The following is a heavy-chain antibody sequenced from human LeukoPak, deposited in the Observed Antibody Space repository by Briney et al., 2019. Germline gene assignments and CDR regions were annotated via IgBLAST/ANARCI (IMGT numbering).Heavy chain of an antibody. D-gene: IGHD3-3*01. CDR1: GYTFTSYG. Sequence: GASVKVSCKASGYTFTSYGISWVRQAPGQGLEWMGWISAYNGNTNYAQKLQGRVTMTTDTSTSTAYMELRSLRSDDTAVYYCAREGYDFWSGYYMGVDYWGQGTLVTVSS. CDR3: AREGYDFWSGYYMGVDY. V-gene: IGHV1-18*01. CDR2: ISAYNGNT. J-gene: IGHJ4*02.